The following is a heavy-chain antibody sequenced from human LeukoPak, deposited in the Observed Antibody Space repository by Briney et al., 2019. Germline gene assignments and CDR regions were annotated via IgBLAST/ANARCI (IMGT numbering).Heavy chain of an antibody. D-gene: IGHD2-2*01. CDR3: ARDGCSSTSCRFYNWFDP. Sequence: PGGSLRLSCAASAFTFSTYNMNWVRQAPGMGLEWVSSIDSGSIYIYYADSVKGRFTVSRDNAKNSLYLQMSNLRADDTAVYYCARDGCSSTSCRFYNWFDPWGQGTLVTVSS. CDR1: AFTFSTYN. CDR2: IDSGSIYI. J-gene: IGHJ5*02. V-gene: IGHV3-21*01.